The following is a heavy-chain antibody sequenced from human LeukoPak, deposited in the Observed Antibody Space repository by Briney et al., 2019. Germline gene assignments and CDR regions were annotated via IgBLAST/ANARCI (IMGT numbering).Heavy chain of an antibody. CDR1: GFTFSSYW. J-gene: IGHJ4*02. D-gene: IGHD3-10*01. CDR3: AREAYGSGSLRFDY. V-gene: IGHV3-53*01. CDR2: IYSGGST. Sequence: PGGSLRLSCAASGFTFSSYWMSWVRQAPGKGLEWVSVIYSGGSTYYADSVKGRFTISRDNSKNTLYLQMNSLRAEDTAVYYCAREAYGSGSLRFDYWGQGTLVTVSS.